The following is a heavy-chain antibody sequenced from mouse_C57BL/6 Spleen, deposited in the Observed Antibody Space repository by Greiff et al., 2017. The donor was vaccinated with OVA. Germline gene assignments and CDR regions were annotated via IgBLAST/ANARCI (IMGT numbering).Heavy chain of an antibody. V-gene: IGHV1-15*01. Sequence: VQLHQSGAELVRPGASVTLSCKASGYTFTDYEMHWVKQTPVHGLEWIGAIAPETGGTAYNQKFNGKAILTADKYSSTAYRERRSLTSEDSAVYYCTRRDNGDYWGQGTTLTVSS. CDR2: IAPETGGT. J-gene: IGHJ2*01. CDR3: TRRDNGDY. CDR1: GYTFTDYE. D-gene: IGHD1-3*01.